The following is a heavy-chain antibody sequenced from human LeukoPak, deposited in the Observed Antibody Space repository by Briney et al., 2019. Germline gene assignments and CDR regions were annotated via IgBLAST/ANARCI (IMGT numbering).Heavy chain of an antibody. V-gene: IGHV3-48*03. CDR3: ATAVI. CDR1: GFAFSSYE. CDR2: VSKSGGTM. J-gene: IGHJ3*02. Sequence: GGSLRLSCEASGFAFSSYEMNWFRQAPGKGLEWVSYVSKSGGTMKNADSVKGRFTVSRDNAKNSLYLQMNSLTAEDTAVYYCATAVIRGRGTMVTVSS.